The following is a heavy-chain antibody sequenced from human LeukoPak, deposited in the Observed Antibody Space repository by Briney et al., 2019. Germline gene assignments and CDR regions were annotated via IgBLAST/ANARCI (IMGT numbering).Heavy chain of an antibody. CDR1: GFTFSSYE. CDR2: IRSSGSTI. Sequence: GGSLRLSCAASGFTFSSYEMNWVRQAPGKRLEWVSYIRSSGSTIYYADSVKGRFTVSRDNAKNSLYLQMNSLRAEDTAVYYCARVTVAESVDYWGQGTLVTVSS. V-gene: IGHV3-48*03. J-gene: IGHJ4*02. CDR3: ARVTVAESVDY. D-gene: IGHD1-14*01.